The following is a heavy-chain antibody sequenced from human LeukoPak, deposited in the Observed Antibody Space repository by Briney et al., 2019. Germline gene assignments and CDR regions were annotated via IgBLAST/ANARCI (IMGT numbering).Heavy chain of an antibody. CDR3: ARSGTSLPHGFDY. CDR1: GGSISSSNW. J-gene: IGHJ4*02. V-gene: IGHV4-4*02. D-gene: IGHD2-2*01. Sequence: ASETLSLTCAVSGGSISSSNWWSWVRQPPGKGLEWIGEIYHSGSTNYNPSLKSRVTISVDKSKNQFSLKLSSVTAADTAVYYCARSGTSLPHGFDYWGQGTLVTVSS. CDR2: IYHSGST.